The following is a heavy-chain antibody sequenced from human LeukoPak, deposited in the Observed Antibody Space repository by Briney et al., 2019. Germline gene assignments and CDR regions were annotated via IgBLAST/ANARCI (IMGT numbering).Heavy chain of an antibody. CDR1: GYSISSGYY. CDR2: IYHSGST. D-gene: IGHD2-2*01. CDR3: ARTRREYQLLSFDY. J-gene: IGHJ4*02. V-gene: IGHV4-38-2*01. Sequence: KPSETLSLTCALSGYSISSGYYWGWIRQPPGKGLEWIGSIYHSGSTYYNPSLKSRVTISVDTSKNQFSLKLSSVTAADTAVYYCARTRREYQLLSFDYWGQGTLVTVSS.